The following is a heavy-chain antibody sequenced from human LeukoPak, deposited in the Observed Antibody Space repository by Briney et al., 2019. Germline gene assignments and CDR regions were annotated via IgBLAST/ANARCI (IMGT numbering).Heavy chain of an antibody. CDR1: GGSISSYY. CDR3: ARGKGGYCSGGSCYTRGVTWFDP. CDR2: IYYSGST. V-gene: IGHV4-59*01. J-gene: IGHJ5*02. Sequence: SETLSLTCTVSGGSISSYYWSWIRQPPGKGLEWIGYIYYSGSTNYNPSLKSRVTISVDTSKNQFSLKLSSVTAADTAVYYCARGKGGYCSGGSCYTRGVTWFDPWGQGTLVTVSS. D-gene: IGHD2-15*01.